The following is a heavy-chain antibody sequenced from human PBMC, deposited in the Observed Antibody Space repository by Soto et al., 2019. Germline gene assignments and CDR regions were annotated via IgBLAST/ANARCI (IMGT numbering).Heavy chain of an antibody. CDR3: AHRAVLCSGGTCYSHPFDF. Sequence: QITLKESGPTLVKPTQTLTLTCTFSGFSLTTTGVGVGWIRQPPGKALEWLAIIYWDDDKRYSPSLKSRLTFTKDTSKNQVVLTMTNMDPVDTATYFGAHRAVLCSGGTCYSHPFDFWGQGTLVTVSS. CDR1: GFSLTTTGVG. D-gene: IGHD2-15*01. V-gene: IGHV2-5*02. CDR2: IYWDDDK. J-gene: IGHJ4*02.